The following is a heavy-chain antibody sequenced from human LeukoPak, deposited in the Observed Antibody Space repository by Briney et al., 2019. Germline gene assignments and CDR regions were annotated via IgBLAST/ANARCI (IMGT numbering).Heavy chain of an antibody. CDR2: IYTSGTT. CDR1: GGSISGYY. D-gene: IGHD1-26*01. V-gene: IGHV4-4*07. Sequence: PSETLSLTCTVSGGSISGYYWCWIRQPAGKGLEWIGRIYTSGTTHDNPSLKSRVTMSVDTSKNQVSLKVSSVTAADTAVYYCARQDSKVGAYTGSYYFDYWGQGTLVTVSS. CDR3: ARQDSKVGAYTGSYYFDY. J-gene: IGHJ4*02.